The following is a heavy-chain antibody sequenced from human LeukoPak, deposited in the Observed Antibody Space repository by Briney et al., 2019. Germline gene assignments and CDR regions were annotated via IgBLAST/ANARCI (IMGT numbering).Heavy chain of an antibody. CDR2: ISYDGSNK. CDR3: ARGGYYYDSSGYYRVDY. J-gene: IGHJ4*02. V-gene: IGHV3-30*04. D-gene: IGHD3-22*01. CDR1: GFTFSSYA. Sequence: GGSLRLSCAASGFTFSSYAMHWVRQAPGKGLEWVAVISYDGSNKYYADSVKGRFTISRDNSKNTLYLQMNSLRAEDTAVYYCARGGYYYDSSGYYRVDYWGQGTLVTVSS.